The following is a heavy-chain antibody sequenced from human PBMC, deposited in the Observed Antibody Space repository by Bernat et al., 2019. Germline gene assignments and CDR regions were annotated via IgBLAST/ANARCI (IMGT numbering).Heavy chain of an antibody. Sequence: QLQLQESGPGLVKPSETLSLTCTVSGGSISSSSYYWGWIRQPPGKGLEWIGSIYYSGSTYYNPSLKSRVTISVDTSKNQFSLKLSSVTAADTAVYYCAKDLYYYDSSGYRSTDYYGMDVWGQGTTVTVSS. J-gene: IGHJ6*02. CDR3: AKDLYYYDSSGYRSTDYYGMDV. D-gene: IGHD3-22*01. CDR1: GGSISSSSYY. CDR2: IYYSGST. V-gene: IGHV4-39*02.